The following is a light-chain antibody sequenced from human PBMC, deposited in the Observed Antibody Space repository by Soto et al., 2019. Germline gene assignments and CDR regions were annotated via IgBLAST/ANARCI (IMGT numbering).Light chain of an antibody. CDR2: KAS. V-gene: IGKV1-5*03. J-gene: IGKJ1*01. CDR1: QSISSW. Sequence: DIQMTQSPSTLSASVGDRVTITCRASQSISSWLAWYQQKPGKAPKLLIYKASSLEGGVPSRFSGSGSGTDFTLTISSLQPDDFATYYCQQYNSYWTFGQGTRVEI. CDR3: QQYNSYWT.